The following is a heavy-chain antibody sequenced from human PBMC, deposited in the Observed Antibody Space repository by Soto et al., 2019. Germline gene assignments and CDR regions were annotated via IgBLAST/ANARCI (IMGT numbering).Heavy chain of an antibody. D-gene: IGHD6-13*01. Sequence: QVQLVQSGAEVKKPGASVKVSCKASCYTFTNYGINWVRQAPGQGPEWMGWISGYNGETKYAQSLHGRATMTTDTSTSTAYMELRSLRSDDTAVYYCARGGSSWSAEYYQHWGQGTLVIVSS. V-gene: IGHV1-18*01. CDR3: ARGGSSWSAEYYQH. J-gene: IGHJ1*01. CDR2: ISGYNGET. CDR1: CYTFTNYG.